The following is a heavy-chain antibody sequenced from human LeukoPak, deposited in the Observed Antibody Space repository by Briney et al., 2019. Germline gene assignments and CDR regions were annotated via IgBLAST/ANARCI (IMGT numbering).Heavy chain of an antibody. CDR1: GFTFSRYS. J-gene: IGHJ4*02. V-gene: IGHV3-21*01. CDR2: ISSSGDYI. CDR3: AREQSDSRTWPFGIVY. Sequence: PGGSLRLSCAASGFTFSRYSINWVRQAPGKGLEWVSSISSSGDYIYYADSVKGRFTISRDNAKNSLYLQMNSLRAEDAAVYYCAREQSDSRTWPFGIVYWGQGTLVTVSS. D-gene: IGHD6-13*01.